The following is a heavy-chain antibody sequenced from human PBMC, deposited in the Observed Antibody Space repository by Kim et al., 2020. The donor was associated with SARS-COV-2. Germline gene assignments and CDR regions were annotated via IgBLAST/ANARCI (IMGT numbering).Heavy chain of an antibody. D-gene: IGHD3-10*01. J-gene: IGHJ1*01. CDR1: GGTFSSYA. Sequence: SVKVSCKASGGTFSSYAISWVRQAPGQGLEWMGGIIPIFGTANYAQKFQGRVTITADESTSTAYMELSSLRSEDTAVYYCARYGGGDYPLKRVRWYFQHWGQGTLVTVSS. CDR2: IIPIFGTA. V-gene: IGHV1-69*13. CDR3: ARYGGGDYPLKRVRWYFQH.